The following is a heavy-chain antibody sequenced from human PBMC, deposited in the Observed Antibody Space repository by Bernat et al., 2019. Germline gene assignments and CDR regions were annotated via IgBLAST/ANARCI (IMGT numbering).Heavy chain of an antibody. Sequence: EVQLVESGGGLVQPGGSLRLSCAASGFTFSSYAMTWVRQAPGKGLEWVSSISGSAGNTYYADSVKGRFTISRDNSKNTLSLQMNSLRAEDTAVYYCAKRWGERLSTFDFWGQGTMVTVSS. V-gene: IGHV3-23*04. D-gene: IGHD1-1*01. CDR1: GFTFSSYA. CDR2: ISGSAGNT. J-gene: IGHJ3*01. CDR3: AKRWGERLSTFDF.